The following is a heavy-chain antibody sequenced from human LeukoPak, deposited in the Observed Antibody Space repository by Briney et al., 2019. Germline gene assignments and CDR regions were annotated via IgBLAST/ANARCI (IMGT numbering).Heavy chain of an antibody. Sequence: ASVKVSCKASGYTFTGYYMHWVRQAPGQGLEWMGWINPNSGGTNYAQKFQGRVTMTRDTSISTAYMELSSLRSEDTAVYFCARHDSYSSSFPYNWFDPWGQGTLVTASS. CDR1: GYTFTGYY. CDR2: INPNSGGT. D-gene: IGHD6-13*01. V-gene: IGHV1-2*02. J-gene: IGHJ5*02. CDR3: ARHDSYSSSFPYNWFDP.